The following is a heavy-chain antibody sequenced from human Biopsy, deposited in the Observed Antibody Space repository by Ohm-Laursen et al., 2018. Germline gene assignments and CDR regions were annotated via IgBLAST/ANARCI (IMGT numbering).Heavy chain of an antibody. Sequence: SETLSPTCTLSGYSIIPSGPENWSWIRQPPGQGLQYIGFIYSGGNTNHNLSLKSRVTMSVDTSKNQFSLKLRSVTAADTAVYYCARGTGKYYVYGAFDIWGQGTMVTVSS. J-gene: IGHJ3*02. V-gene: IGHV4-61*01. CDR1: GYSIIPSGPEN. CDR3: ARGTGKYYVYGAFDI. CDR2: IYSGGNT. D-gene: IGHD3/OR15-3a*01.